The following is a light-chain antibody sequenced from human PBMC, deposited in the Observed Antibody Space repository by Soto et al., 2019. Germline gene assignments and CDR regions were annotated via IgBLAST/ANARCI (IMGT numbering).Light chain of an antibody. CDR2: EDT. Sequence: SYELTQPSSVSVSPGQTARITCSGDALPKKYAYWYQLKSGQAPVLVISEDTKRPSGIPERFFGSNSGTMVTLTISGAQVKDEADYYCYSTDSSGHHRVFGGGTKLTVL. CDR3: YSTDSSGHHRV. J-gene: IGLJ2*01. CDR1: ALPKKY. V-gene: IGLV3-10*01.